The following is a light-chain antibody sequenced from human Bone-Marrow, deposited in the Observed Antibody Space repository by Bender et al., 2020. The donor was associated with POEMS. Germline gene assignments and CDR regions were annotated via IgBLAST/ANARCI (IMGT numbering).Light chain of an antibody. J-gene: IGLJ2*01. CDR2: EDN. Sequence: SYELTQPPSVSVSPGQTARITCSADELPTKFAYWYQQKSGQAPVLVIYEDNKRPSGIPERFSGSSAGTMATLSISEAQVEDDADYYCSSTDTSAHVVVFGGGTRLTVL. V-gene: IGLV3-10*01. CDR3: SSTDTSAHVVV. CDR1: ELPTKF.